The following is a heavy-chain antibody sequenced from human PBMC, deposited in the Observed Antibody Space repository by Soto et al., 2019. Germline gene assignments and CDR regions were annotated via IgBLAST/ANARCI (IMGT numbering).Heavy chain of an antibody. J-gene: IGHJ6*02. CDR1: GGTFNRYT. V-gene: IGHV1-69*01. CDR3: ALWGFRDGNNSKYNYSGMDV. D-gene: IGHD1-1*01. CDR2: ISPIFGTA. Sequence: VQLVQSGAEVKKPGSSVKLSCKASGGTFNRYTISWVRQAPGQGLEWMGGISPIFGTANYAQKFQGRVAIIADESTSAAYMELRSLRSEDKAVYYCALWGFRDGNNSKYNYSGMDVWGQGTTVTVSS.